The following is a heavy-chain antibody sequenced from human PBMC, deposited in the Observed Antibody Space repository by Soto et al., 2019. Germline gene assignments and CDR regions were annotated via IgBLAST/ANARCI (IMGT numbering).Heavy chain of an antibody. CDR1: GGSISSYY. Sequence: SETLSLTCTVSGGSISSYYWSWIRQPPGKGLEWIGYIYYSGSTNYNPSLKSRLTISVDTSKTQFSLKLSSVTAADTVFFYCARLPTIFGAVSYYFDYWGPGTLVTVSS. CDR3: ARLPTIFGAVSYYFDY. V-gene: IGHV4-59*08. J-gene: IGHJ4*02. CDR2: IYYSGST. D-gene: IGHD3-3*01.